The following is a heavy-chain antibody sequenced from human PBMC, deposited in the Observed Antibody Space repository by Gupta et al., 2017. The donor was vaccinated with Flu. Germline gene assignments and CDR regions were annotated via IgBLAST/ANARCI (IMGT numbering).Heavy chain of an antibody. Sequence: EVQLVESGGGLVKPGESLRLSCAASGFPFSNPWMSWVRQAPGKGLEWVGRVRRMTEGGTADYAAPVKGRFTISRDDSKNTLYLQMNNLKTEDPAVYYCTDSGASYYGRDVWGQGTTVTVSS. CDR1: GFPFSNPW. V-gene: IGHV3-15*01. CDR3: TDSGASYYGRDV. CDR2: VRRMTEGGTA. J-gene: IGHJ6*02. D-gene: IGHD7-27*01.